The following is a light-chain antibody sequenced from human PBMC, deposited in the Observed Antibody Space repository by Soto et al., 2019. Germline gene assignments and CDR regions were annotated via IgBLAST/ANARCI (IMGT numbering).Light chain of an antibody. J-gene: IGKJ2*01. Sequence: DVHMTQSPSSLSASVGDRVAITCRASQGVSNYVAWYQQRPGKVPKLLISAASTLQSGVPSRFSGSGSGTDFTLTISSLQPEDVATYYCQKYNSAPYTFGQGTKLETK. CDR3: QKYNSAPYT. CDR1: QGVSNY. V-gene: IGKV1-27*01. CDR2: AAS.